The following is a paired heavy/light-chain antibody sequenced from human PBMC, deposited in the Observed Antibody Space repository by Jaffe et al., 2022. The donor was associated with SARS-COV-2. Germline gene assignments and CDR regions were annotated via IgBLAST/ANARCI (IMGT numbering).Heavy chain of an antibody. J-gene: IGHJ2*01. CDR3: ATLRPEVTTYTRTTGYFDL. V-gene: IGHV1-24*01. D-gene: IGHD4-17*01. CDR1: GYTLTELS. CDR2: FDPEDGET. Sequence: QVQLVQSGAEVKKPGASVKVSCKVSGYTLTELSMHWVRQAPGKGLEWMGGFDPEDGETIYAQKFQGRVTMTEDTSTDTAYMELSSLRSEDTAVYYCATLRPEVTTYTRTTGYFDLWGRGTLVTVSS.
Light chain of an antibody. CDR2: GAS. V-gene: IGKV3-15*01. Sequence: EIVMTQSPATLSVSPGERATLSCRASQSVSSNLAWYQQKPGQAPRLLIYGASTRATGIPARFSGSGSGTEFTLTISSLQSEDFAVYYCQQYNNWPQTFGQGTKLEIK. J-gene: IGKJ2*01. CDR1: QSVSSN. CDR3: QQYNNWPQT.